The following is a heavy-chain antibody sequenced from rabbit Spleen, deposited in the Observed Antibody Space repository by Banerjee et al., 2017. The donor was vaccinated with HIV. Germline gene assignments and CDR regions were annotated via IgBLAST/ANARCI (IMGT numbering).Heavy chain of an antibody. CDR1: EFSFSENVY. Sequence: QSLEESGGDLVKPGASLTLTCTASEFSFSENVYMCWVRQAPGKGLEWIACIYISTGNTSYASWANGRFTICKTSSTTVTLQMTSLTTADTAAYVCARSGYVGGRGDGDRRGNGLWGQGTLVTVS. CDR2: IYISTGNT. V-gene: IGHV1S40*01. CDR3: ARSGYVGGRGDGDRRGNGL. J-gene: IGHJ4*01. D-gene: IGHD2-1*01.